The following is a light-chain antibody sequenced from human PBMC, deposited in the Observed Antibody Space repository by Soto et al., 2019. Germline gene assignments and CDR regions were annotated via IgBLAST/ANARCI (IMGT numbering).Light chain of an antibody. J-gene: IGKJ1*01. CDR3: QQYNNWPQT. Sequence: EIVMTQSPATLSVSPGERATLSCRASQSVSSNLAWYQQKPGQAPRLLIYGASTRATGIPARFSGSGSGTEFPHTISSLQSEDFAVYYCQQYNNWPQTFGQGPKVEIK. CDR2: GAS. V-gene: IGKV3-15*01. CDR1: QSVSSN.